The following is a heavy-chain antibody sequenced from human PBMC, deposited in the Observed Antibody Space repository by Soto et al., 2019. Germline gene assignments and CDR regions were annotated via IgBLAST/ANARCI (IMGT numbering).Heavy chain of an antibody. V-gene: IGHV1-18*01. D-gene: IGHD2-15*01. CDR2: ISAYNGNT. CDR1: GYTFTSYG. Sequence: ASVKVSCKASGYTFTSYGISWGRQAPGQGLEWMGWISAYNGNTNYAQKLQGRVTMTTDTSTSTDYMELRSLRSDDTAVYYCARVRMPGYCRGCGCHPDALDICGRGTMDTGS. J-gene: IGHJ3*02. CDR3: ARVRMPGYCRGCGCHPDALDI.